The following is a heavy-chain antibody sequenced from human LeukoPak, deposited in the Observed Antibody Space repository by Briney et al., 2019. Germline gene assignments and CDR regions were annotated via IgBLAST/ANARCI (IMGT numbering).Heavy chain of an antibody. CDR2: ISGSGVST. Sequence: GGSLRLSCAASGFTFSSYAMSWVRQAPGKGLEWVSTISGSGVSTYYADSVKGRFTISRDNSKNTLYLQMNSLRAEDTAVYYCAKGSTGATGGWFDPWGQGTLVTVSS. J-gene: IGHJ5*02. CDR1: GFTFSSYA. V-gene: IGHV3-23*01. CDR3: AKGSTGATGGWFDP. D-gene: IGHD1-1*01.